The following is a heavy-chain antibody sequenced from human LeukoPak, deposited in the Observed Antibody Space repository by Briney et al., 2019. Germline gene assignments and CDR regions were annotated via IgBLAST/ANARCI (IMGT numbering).Heavy chain of an antibody. Sequence: GASVKVSCKAYGYTFTNYAISWVRQAPGQGLEWMGWISAHTGSTNYAQRLQGRVTVTTDTSTSTVYMEVKSLRSDGTAVYYCAREPYSYGKIYFFDNWGQGTLVTVSS. CDR1: GYTFTNYA. CDR2: ISAHTGST. J-gene: IGHJ4*02. V-gene: IGHV1-18*01. CDR3: AREPYSYGKIYFFDN. D-gene: IGHD5-18*01.